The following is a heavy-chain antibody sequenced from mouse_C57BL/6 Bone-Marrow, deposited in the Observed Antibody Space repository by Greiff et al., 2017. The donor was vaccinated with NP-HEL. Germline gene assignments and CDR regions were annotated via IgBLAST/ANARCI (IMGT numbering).Heavy chain of an antibody. Sequence: VQLQQSGAELVRPGASVKLSCTASGFNIKDDYMHWVKQRPEQGLEWIGWIDPENGDTEYASKFQGKATITADISSNTAYLQLSSLTSEDTAVYYCTTSYYDYVSYWGQGTTLTVSS. CDR1: GFNIKDDY. CDR3: TTSYYDYVSY. CDR2: IDPENGDT. D-gene: IGHD2-4*01. J-gene: IGHJ2*01. V-gene: IGHV14-4*01.